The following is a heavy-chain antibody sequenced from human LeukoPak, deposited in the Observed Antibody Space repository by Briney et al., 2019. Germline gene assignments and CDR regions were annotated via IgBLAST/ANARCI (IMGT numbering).Heavy chain of an antibody. D-gene: IGHD3-22*01. CDR2: ISTYNGNT. V-gene: IGHV1-18*01. CDR1: GYTFTTYG. J-gene: IGHJ4*02. Sequence: ASVKVPCKASGYTFTTYGITWVRQAPGQGLEWMGWISTYNGNTNYAQKLQGRVTMTTDTSTRTAHMELRSLRSDDTAVYYCARVYDSSGYYYSDYWGQGTPVTVSS. CDR3: ARVYDSSGYYYSDY.